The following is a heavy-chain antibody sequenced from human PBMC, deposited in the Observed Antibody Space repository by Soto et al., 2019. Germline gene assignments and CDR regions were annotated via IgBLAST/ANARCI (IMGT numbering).Heavy chain of an antibody. J-gene: IGHJ4*02. Sequence: PSETLSLTCTVSGGSISSSSYYWGWIRQPPGKGLEWIGSIYYSGSTYYNPSLKSRVTISVDTSKNQFSLKLSSVTAADTAVYYCARLGMEYSSSWRNYYFDYWGQGTLVTVSS. CDR1: GGSISSSSYY. CDR3: ARLGMEYSSSWRNYYFDY. V-gene: IGHV4-39*01. D-gene: IGHD6-13*01. CDR2: IYYSGST.